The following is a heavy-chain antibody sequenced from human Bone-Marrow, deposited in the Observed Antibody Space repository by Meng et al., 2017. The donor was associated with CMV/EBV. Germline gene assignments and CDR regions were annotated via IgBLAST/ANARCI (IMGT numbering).Heavy chain of an antibody. V-gene: IGHV3-21*01. D-gene: IGHD2-2*01. CDR1: GFTFSSYN. Sequence: GESLKISCVASGFTFSSYNMNWVRQAPGKGLDWVSSIGTNKSYIYYADSVKGRFTISRDNAKNSLYLQMNSLRAEDTAVYYCARDGIVVVPAAPMDYYYYGMDVWGQGTTVTVSS. J-gene: IGHJ6*02. CDR3: ARDGIVVVPAAPMDYYYYGMDV. CDR2: IGTNKSYI.